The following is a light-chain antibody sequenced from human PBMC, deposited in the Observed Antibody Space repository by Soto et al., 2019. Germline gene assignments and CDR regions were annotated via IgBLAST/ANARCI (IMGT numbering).Light chain of an antibody. V-gene: IGKV3-15*01. J-gene: IGKJ1*01. CDR2: DAS. CDR1: QSISSN. Sequence: EIVMTQSPATLSVSPGDRATLSCRASQSISSNLAWYQQKPGQAPRLLIYDASTRATGIPARFSGSGSGTEFTLTISSLQSEDFAVYYCHQYNNWLRWTFGQGTKVEIE. CDR3: HQYNNWLRWT.